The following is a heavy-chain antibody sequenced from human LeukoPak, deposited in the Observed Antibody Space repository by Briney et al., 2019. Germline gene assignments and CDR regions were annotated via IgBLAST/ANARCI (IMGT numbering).Heavy chain of an antibody. V-gene: IGHV3-23*01. CDR2: ISGSGEAT. D-gene: IGHD3-3*01. CDR1: GFTFSNYA. CDR3: AKFRNRGFWSGAYHFDF. J-gene: IGHJ4*02. Sequence: GGSLRLYCAASGFTFSNYAITWVRQAPGKRPEWVSSISGSGEATYYADSVKGRFTISRDNSNNTLYLQLNSLRAEDTALYYCAKFRNRGFWSGAYHFDFWGQGTLVTVSS.